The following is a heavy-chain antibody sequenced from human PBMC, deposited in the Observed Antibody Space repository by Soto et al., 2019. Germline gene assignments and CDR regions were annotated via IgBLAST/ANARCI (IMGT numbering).Heavy chain of an antibody. V-gene: IGHV3-23*01. CDR3: AKDVVSSGSFGYDS. D-gene: IGHD1-26*01. CDR2: ISVSGSDT. Sequence: PGGSMRLSCAASGFTLSSDAMTWVGQAPGEGLKWVSVISVSGSDTYYADSVKGRFNISRDRSKITLYLQMNSLRAEYTAVYYCAKDVVSSGSFGYDSWGQGTLVTVSS. J-gene: IGHJ4*02. CDR1: GFTLSSDA.